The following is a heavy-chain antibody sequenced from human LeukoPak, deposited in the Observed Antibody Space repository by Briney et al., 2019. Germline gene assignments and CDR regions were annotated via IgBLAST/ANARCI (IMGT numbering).Heavy chain of an antibody. CDR2: IYSGGST. CDR3: ARGGSYFDISGYYFY. Sequence: PGGSLRLSCAASGFTVGSNTMSWVRQAPGKGLEWVSIIYSGGSTSYADSVKGRFTISRDNSKNTLCLQMNSLRTEDTAVYYCARGGSYFDISGYYFYWGQGTLVTVSS. V-gene: IGHV3-66*01. D-gene: IGHD3-22*01. CDR1: GFTVGSNT. J-gene: IGHJ4*02.